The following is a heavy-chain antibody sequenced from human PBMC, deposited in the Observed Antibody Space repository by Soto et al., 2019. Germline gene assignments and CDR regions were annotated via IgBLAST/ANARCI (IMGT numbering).Heavy chain of an antibody. V-gene: IGHV1-69*08. CDR3: ARDSPIGSVFSGYDAIDL. D-gene: IGHD5-12*01. CDR1: GGTFSTST. CDR2: IIPILDTA. Sequence: QVQLVQSGAEVKEPGSSVKVSCKASGGTFSTSTFTWVRQAPGQGLEWMGRIIPILDTADYAQKFQGSVTITADKSTSTAHMELSSLRSEDTGIYYCARDSPIGSVFSGYDAIDLWGQGTLVTVSP. J-gene: IGHJ4*02.